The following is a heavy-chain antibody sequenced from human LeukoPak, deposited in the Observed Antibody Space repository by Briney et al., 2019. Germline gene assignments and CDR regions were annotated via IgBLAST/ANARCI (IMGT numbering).Heavy chain of an antibody. J-gene: IGHJ6*03. D-gene: IGHD2-15*01. V-gene: IGHV3-21*01. CDR1: GFTFSSYG. CDR3: ARDQNGVVAATVYYYMDV. CDR2: ISSSSSYI. Sequence: GGTLRLSCAASGFTFSSYGMSWVRQAPGKGLEWVSSISSSSSYIYYADSVKGRFTISRHNAKNSLYLQMNSLRAEDTAVYYCARDQNGVVAATVYYYMDVWGKGTTVTVSS.